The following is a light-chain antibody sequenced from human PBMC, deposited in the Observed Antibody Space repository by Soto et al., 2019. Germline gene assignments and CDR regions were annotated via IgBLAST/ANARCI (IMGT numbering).Light chain of an antibody. J-gene: IGLJ1*01. CDR3: SSYTIISTSHLYV. V-gene: IGLV2-14*01. Sequence: QSALTQPASVSGSPGQSITISCTGTSSDVGGYNYVSWYQQHPGKAPKLMIYEVSNRPSGVSNRFSGSKSGNTASLTISGLQAEDEAEYYCSSYTIISTSHLYVLGTGTKLTV. CDR2: EVS. CDR1: SSDVGGYNY.